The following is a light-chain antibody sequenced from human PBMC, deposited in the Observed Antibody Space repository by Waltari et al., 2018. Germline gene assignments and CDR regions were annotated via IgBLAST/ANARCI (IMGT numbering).Light chain of an antibody. Sequence: EIVMTRSPATLYVSPGERATLSCRASQSVSSDLAWYQQKPGQAPRPVIYGASTRATGIPARFSGSGSGTEFTLTISSLQSEDFAVYYCQQYNNWPRTFGQGTKVEIK. CDR1: QSVSSD. CDR2: GAS. J-gene: IGKJ1*01. CDR3: QQYNNWPRT. V-gene: IGKV3-15*01.